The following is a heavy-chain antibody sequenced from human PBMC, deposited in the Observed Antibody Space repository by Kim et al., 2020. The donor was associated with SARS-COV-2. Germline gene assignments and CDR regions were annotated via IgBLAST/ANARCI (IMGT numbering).Heavy chain of an antibody. CDR3: AKLNDGGAAIDY. CDR2: IYPGDSDT. CDR1: GYSFTSHW. Sequence: GESLKISCKGSGYSFTSHWIGWVRQMPGKGLEWMGIIYPGDSDTSYSPSFQGQVTISADKSITTAYLQWRTVKASDTAIYYCAKLNDGGAAIDYWGQGTLVTVSS. J-gene: IGHJ4*02. V-gene: IGHV5-51*01. D-gene: IGHD3-16*01.